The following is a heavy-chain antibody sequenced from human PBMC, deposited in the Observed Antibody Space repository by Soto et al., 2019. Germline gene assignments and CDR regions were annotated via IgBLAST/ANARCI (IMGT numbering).Heavy chain of an antibody. CDR2: ITSSGDTT. D-gene: IGHD1-26*01. Sequence: GGSLRLSCSASGFTFSLYALHWVRQAPGKGLEYVSGITSSGDTTYYADSVKGRFTISRDNSKNTLYLQMSSLRPEDTAVYFCVRQLPPFDYCGQGAMVTVYS. CDR3: VRQLPPFDY. V-gene: IGHV3-64D*06. CDR1: GFTFSLYA. J-gene: IGHJ4*02.